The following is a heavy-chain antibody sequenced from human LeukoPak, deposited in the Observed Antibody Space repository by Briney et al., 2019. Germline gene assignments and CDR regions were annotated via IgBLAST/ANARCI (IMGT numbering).Heavy chain of an antibody. CDR3: ARVGGRYSPLGY. J-gene: IGHJ4*02. Sequence: GRSLRLSCAASGFTFSNYAMHWVRQAPGKGLEWVAVISYDGSNKYYADSVKGRFTISRDNSKNTLYLQMNSLRAEDTAVYYCARVGGRYSPLGYWGQGTLVTVSS. V-gene: IGHV3-30*01. CDR1: GFTFSNYA. D-gene: IGHD3-16*02. CDR2: ISYDGSNK.